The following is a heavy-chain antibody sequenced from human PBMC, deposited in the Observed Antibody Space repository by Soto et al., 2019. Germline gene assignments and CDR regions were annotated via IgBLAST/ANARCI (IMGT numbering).Heavy chain of an antibody. Sequence: VSLRLSRAASGFTSTSNYMSCVRQAPGKGLEWVSVIYSGGSTYYADSVKGRFTISRDNSKNTLYLQMNSLRAEDTAVYYCARSPMGWLRFDPWGQGTLVTVSS. CDR2: IYSGGST. V-gene: IGHV3-53*01. J-gene: IGHJ5*02. CDR3: ARSPMGWLRFDP. CDR1: GFTSTSNY. D-gene: IGHD5-12*01.